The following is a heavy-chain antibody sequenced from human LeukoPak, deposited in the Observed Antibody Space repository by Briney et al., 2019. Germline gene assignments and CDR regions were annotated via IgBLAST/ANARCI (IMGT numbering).Heavy chain of an antibody. CDR3: AREDRYDSSGYYY. J-gene: IGHJ4*02. CDR1: GGTFSSYA. D-gene: IGHD3-22*01. CDR2: IIPILGIA. Sequence: VKVSCEASGGTFSSYAISWVRQAPGQGLEWMGRIIPILGIANYAQKFQGRVTITADKSTSTAYMELSSLRSEDTAVYYCAREDRYDSSGYYYWGQGTLVTVSS. V-gene: IGHV1-69*10.